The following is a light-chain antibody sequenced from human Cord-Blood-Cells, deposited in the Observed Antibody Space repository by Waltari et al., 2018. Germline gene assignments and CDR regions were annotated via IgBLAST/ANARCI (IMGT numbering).Light chain of an antibody. Sequence: EIVLPQSPATLSLSPGERATLPCRASQSVSSYLAWYQQKPGQAPRLLIYDASNRATGIPARFSGSGSGTDFTLTISSLEPEDFAVYYCQQRSNWQTFGQGTKVEIK. V-gene: IGKV3-11*01. J-gene: IGKJ1*01. CDR1: QSVSSY. CDR3: QQRSNWQT. CDR2: DAS.